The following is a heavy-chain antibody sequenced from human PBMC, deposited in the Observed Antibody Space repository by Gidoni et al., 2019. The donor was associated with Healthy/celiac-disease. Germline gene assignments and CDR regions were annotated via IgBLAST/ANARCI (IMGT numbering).Heavy chain of an antibody. J-gene: IGHJ6*02. Sequence: QVQLVESGGGVVQPGRSLRLSCAASGFTFSSYGMHWVRQAPGKGLEWVAVIWYDGSNKYYADSVKGRFTISRDNSKNTLYLQMNSLRAEDTAVYYCARMAYEQWLVLRGMDVWGQGTTVTVSS. D-gene: IGHD6-19*01. CDR2: IWYDGSNK. CDR1: GFTFSSYG. CDR3: ARMAYEQWLVLRGMDV. V-gene: IGHV3-33*01.